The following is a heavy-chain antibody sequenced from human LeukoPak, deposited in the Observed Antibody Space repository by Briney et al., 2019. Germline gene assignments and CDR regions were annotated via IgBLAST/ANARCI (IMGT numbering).Heavy chain of an antibody. V-gene: IGHV3-21*01. D-gene: IGHD2-2*01. CDR3: ARTLSQLLAFDY. CDR2: ISSSSSYI. J-gene: IGHJ4*02. Sequence: GSLRLSCAASGFTFSSYSMNWVRQAPGKGLEWVSSISSSSSYIYYADSVKGRFTISRDNAKNSLYLQMNSLRAEDTAVYYCARTLSQLLAFDYWGQGTLVTVSS. CDR1: GFTFSSYS.